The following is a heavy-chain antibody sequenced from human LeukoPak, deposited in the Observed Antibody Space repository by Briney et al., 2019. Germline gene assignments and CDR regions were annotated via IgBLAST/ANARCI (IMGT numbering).Heavy chain of an antibody. D-gene: IGHD3-22*01. CDR1: GFTFNSNA. J-gene: IGHJ4*02. CDR2: ITAAGDTT. V-gene: IGHV3-23*01. CDR3: AKAFGTNGYYQLPIDF. Sequence: PGGSLRLSCVASGFTFNSNAMIWVRQAPGKGLECVSAITAAGDTTFYADSVKGRFTTSRDNSKNILYLVLNNLRAEDTALYYCAKAFGTNGYYQLPIDFWGQGTLATVSA.